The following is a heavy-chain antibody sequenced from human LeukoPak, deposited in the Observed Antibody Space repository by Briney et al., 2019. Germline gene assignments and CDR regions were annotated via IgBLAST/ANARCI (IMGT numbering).Heavy chain of an antibody. Sequence: RGSLRLSCAASGFTFSSYGMHWVRQAPGKGLEWVAVIWYDGSNKYYADSVKGRFTISRDNSKNTLYLQMNSLRAEDTAVYYCARAAGSGWYVGAFDIWGQGTMVTVSS. V-gene: IGHV3-33*01. J-gene: IGHJ3*02. D-gene: IGHD6-19*01. CDR2: IWYDGSNK. CDR1: GFTFSSYG. CDR3: ARAAGSGWYVGAFDI.